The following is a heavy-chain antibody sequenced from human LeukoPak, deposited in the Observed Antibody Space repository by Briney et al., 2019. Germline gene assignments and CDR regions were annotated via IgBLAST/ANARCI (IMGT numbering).Heavy chain of an antibody. CDR3: ARFFYDFWSGYSRFDY. Sequence: SETLSLTCTVSGGSISSGGYYWSWIRQPPGKGLEWIGEINHSGSTNYNPSLKSRVTISVDTSKNQFSLKLSSVTAADTAVYYCARFFYDFWSGYSRFDYWGQGTLVTVSS. CDR1: GGSISSGGYY. J-gene: IGHJ4*02. CDR2: INHSGST. D-gene: IGHD3-3*01. V-gene: IGHV4-39*07.